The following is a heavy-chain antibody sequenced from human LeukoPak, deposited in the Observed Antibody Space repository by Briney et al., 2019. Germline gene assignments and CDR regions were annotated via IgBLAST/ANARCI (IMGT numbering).Heavy chain of an antibody. Sequence: PGGSLRLSCAASGFSFSSYGMHWVRQAPGKGLEGVTVIWYDGSNKYYADSVKGRFTISRDNSKNTLYLQMNSLRAEDTAVYYCAKGSGSHYYFDYWGQGTLVTVSS. V-gene: IGHV3-30*02. J-gene: IGHJ4*02. CDR3: AKGSGSHYYFDY. CDR2: IWYDGSNK. D-gene: IGHD1-26*01. CDR1: GFSFSSYG.